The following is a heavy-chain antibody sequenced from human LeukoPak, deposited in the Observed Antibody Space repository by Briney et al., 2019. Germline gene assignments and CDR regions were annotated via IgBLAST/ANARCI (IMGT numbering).Heavy chain of an antibody. V-gene: IGHV3-30*02. CDR1: GFTFSSYG. CDR2: IRYDGSNK. J-gene: IGHJ4*02. D-gene: IGHD3-22*01. Sequence: GGSLRLSCAASGFTFSSYGMHWVRQAPGKGLEWVAFIRYDGSNKYYADSVKGRFTISRDNSKNTLYLQMNSLRAEDTAVYYCAKGVPYYYDSSGLPEYWGQGTLVTVPS. CDR3: AKGVPYYYDSSGLPEY.